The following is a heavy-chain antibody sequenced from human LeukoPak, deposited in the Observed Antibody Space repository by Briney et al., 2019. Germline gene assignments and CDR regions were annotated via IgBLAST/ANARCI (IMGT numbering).Heavy chain of an antibody. Sequence: GASVKVSCKASGYTFTSYDINWVRQATGQGLEWMGWMNPNSGNTGYAQKFQGRVTMTEDTSTDTAYMELSSLRSDDTAVYYCATRVLWRILDCFDRWGQGTMVTVSS. V-gene: IGHV1-8*02. CDR2: MNPNSGNT. J-gene: IGHJ3*02. D-gene: IGHD3-16*01. CDR3: ATRVLWRILDCFDR. CDR1: GYTFTSYD.